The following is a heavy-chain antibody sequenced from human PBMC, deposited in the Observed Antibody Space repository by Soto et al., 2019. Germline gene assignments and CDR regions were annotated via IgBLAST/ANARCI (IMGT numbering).Heavy chain of an antibody. V-gene: IGHV4-61*01. CDR3: ARGVGFGYYYYHMDL. D-gene: IGHD3-10*01. CDR2: IYYSGSA. J-gene: IGHJ6*02. CDR1: GDSVTSVSDY. Sequence: SETLSLTCTVSGDSVTSVSDYWRWIRQPPGKGLEWIGYIYYSGSADYNPSLGSRVTISIDTSKNQFSLKLTSVTAADTAVYYCARGVGFGYYYYHMDLWGQGTTVTVSS.